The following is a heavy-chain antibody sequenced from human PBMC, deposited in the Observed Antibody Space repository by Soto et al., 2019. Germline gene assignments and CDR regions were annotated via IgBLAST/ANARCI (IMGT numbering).Heavy chain of an antibody. D-gene: IGHD2-21*02. CDR3: VRTAREGAVAPHWFDR. V-gene: IGHV4-30-4*01. J-gene: IGHJ5*02. CDR2: FYYTGST. Sequence: SETLSLTCTVSGASIRSTDYYWSWIRQAPGKGLEWVGYFYYTGSTYYNPSLMSRLTISVDTSKNQFSLKLTSVTAADTAVYYCVRTAREGAVAPHWFDRWGQGTQVTVSS. CDR1: GASIRSTDYY.